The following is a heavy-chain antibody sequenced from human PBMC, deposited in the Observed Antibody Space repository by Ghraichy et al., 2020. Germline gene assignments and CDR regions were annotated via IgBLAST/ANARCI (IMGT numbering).Heavy chain of an antibody. V-gene: IGHV3-30*04. CDR3: ARDDDVLPGYCCPSYFDT. Sequence: GESLNISCAASGFPFSSYTMHWVRQRPGQGLEWVALLSSNCLNEHYADSVKGRFTISRDNSESTLFLQMDGLRPDDTALYYCARDDDVLPGYCCPSYFDTWGQGVLVSVSS. D-gene: IGHD3-9*01. J-gene: IGHJ4*02. CDR1: GFPFSSYT. CDR2: LSSNCLNE.